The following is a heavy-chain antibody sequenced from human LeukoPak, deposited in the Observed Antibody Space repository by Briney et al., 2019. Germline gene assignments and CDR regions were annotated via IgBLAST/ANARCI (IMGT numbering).Heavy chain of an antibody. Sequence: GRSLRLSCAASGFTFDDYAMHWVRQAPGKGLEWVSGISWNSGSIGYADSVKGRFTISRDNSKNTLYLQMNSLRAEDTAVYYCAKDPHIYCSGGSCSSIDYWGQGTLVTVSS. CDR1: GFTFDDYA. D-gene: IGHD2-15*01. V-gene: IGHV3-9*01. J-gene: IGHJ4*02. CDR2: ISWNSGSI. CDR3: AKDPHIYCSGGSCSSIDY.